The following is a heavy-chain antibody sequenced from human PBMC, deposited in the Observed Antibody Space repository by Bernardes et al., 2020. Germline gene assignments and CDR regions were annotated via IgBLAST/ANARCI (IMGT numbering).Heavy chain of an antibody. J-gene: IGHJ4*02. CDR3: ARVGSGWYDQTSS. V-gene: IGHV4-59*01. CDR1: GGSISSYY. Sequence: SETLYLTCTVSGGSISSYYWSWIRQPPGKGLEWIGYIYYSGSTNYNPSLKSRVTISVDTSKNQFSLKLSSVTAADTAVYYCARVGSGWYDQTSSWGQGTLVTVSS. D-gene: IGHD6-19*01. CDR2: IYYSGST.